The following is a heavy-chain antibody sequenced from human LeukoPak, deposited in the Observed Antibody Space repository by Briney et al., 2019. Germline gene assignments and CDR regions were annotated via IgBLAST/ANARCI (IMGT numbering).Heavy chain of an antibody. CDR2: ISGSGGST. J-gene: IGHJ4*02. CDR1: GFTFSSYA. D-gene: IGHD1-26*01. CDR3: ARDPVEWEQLLDY. V-gene: IGHV3-23*01. Sequence: GGSLRLSCAASGFTFSSYAMSWVRQAPGKGLEWVSAISGSGGSTYYADSVKGRFTISRDNARNSVYLQMNSLRVEDTAVYYCARDPVEWEQLLDYWGQGTLVTVSS.